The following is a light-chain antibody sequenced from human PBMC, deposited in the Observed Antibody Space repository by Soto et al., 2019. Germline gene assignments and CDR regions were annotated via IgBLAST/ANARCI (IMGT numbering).Light chain of an antibody. CDR1: QGISTY. J-gene: IGKJ5*01. Sequence: DIQLTQSPSFLSASVRDRVTITCRASQGISTYLAWYQQKPGKAPKLLIYAASTLQSGVPSRFSGSGSGTDFNFTITSLQPEDFATYYCQQSFGVPITFGQGTRLEIK. CDR2: AAS. V-gene: IGKV1-39*01. CDR3: QQSFGVPIT.